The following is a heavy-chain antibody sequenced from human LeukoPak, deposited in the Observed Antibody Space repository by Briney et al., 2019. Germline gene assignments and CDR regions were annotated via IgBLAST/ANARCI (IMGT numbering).Heavy chain of an antibody. J-gene: IGHJ2*01. Sequence: GGSLRLSCAASGFTFGSYAMSWVRQAPGQGLEWVSAISGSGDSTYYEDSVKGRFTISRDNSRNTLYLQMNTLRAEDTAVYYCAKYSSETRLNVAAAYWYFDLWGRGTLATVSS. CDR3: AKYSSETRLNVAAAYWYFDL. CDR2: ISGSGDST. D-gene: IGHD1-26*01. CDR1: GFTFGSYA. V-gene: IGHV3-23*01.